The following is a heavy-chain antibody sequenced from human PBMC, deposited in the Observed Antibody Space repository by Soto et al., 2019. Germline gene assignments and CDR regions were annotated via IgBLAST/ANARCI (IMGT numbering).Heavy chain of an antibody. CDR2: IYYSGST. Sequence: SETLSLTCTASGGSISSYYWSWIRQPPGKGLEWIGYIYYSGSTNYNPSLKSRVTISVDTSKNQFSLKLSSVTAADTAVYYCARYRGRYSSSSTNYYYYGMDVWGQGTTVTVSS. J-gene: IGHJ6*02. D-gene: IGHD6-13*01. CDR3: ARYRGRYSSSSTNYYYYGMDV. V-gene: IGHV4-59*01. CDR1: GGSISSYY.